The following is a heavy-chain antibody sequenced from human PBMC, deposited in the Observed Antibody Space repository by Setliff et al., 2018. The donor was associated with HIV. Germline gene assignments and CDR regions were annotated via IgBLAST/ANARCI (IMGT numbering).Heavy chain of an antibody. CDR1: GFTFGDDY. D-gene: IGHD3-16*01. J-gene: IGHJ3*02. CDR3: AKSLAVGEGFDI. Sequence: GGSLRLSCAASGFTFGDDYMSWISQAPGKGMEWVSYISSSSSYTNYADSVKGRFPISRENAKNSLYLQMNSLRAEDTAVYYCAKSLAVGEGFDIWGQGTMVTVSS. CDR2: ISSSSSYT. V-gene: IGHV3-11*03.